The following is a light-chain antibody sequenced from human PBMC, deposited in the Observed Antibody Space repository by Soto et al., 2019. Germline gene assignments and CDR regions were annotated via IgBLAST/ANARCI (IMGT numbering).Light chain of an antibody. CDR2: DAS. Sequence: EIVLTQSPVTLSLSPGKRATLSCRASQSVSNSLAWYQQKPGQAPRLLIYDASNRATDIPARFSGSGSGTDFTLTISSLEPEDFAVYYCQQRYSWWTFGQGTKVEVK. J-gene: IGKJ1*01. V-gene: IGKV3-11*01. CDR1: QSVSNS. CDR3: QQRYSWWT.